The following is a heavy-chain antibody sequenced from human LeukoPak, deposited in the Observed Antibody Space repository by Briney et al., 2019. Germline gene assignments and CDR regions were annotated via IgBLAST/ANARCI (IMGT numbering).Heavy chain of an antibody. CDR3: ARADVVRVSASLVLDF. D-gene: IGHD2-15*01. V-gene: IGHV3-7*01. CDR1: GFTFRSYW. Sequence: PGGSLRLSCAASGFTFRSYWMSWVRQAPGKGLEWVATIKQDGGEKYYADSVKGRFTISRDNAKDSLYVQMNSLRAEDTAVYYCARADVVRVSASLVLDFWGHGTLVSVSS. CDR2: IKQDGGEK. J-gene: IGHJ4*01.